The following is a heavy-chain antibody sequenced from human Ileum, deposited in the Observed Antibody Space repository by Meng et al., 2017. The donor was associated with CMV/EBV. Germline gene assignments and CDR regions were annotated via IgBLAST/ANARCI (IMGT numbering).Heavy chain of an antibody. V-gene: IGHV4-34*01. Sequence: SETLSLTCAVSGGSFSGYYWSWIRQPPGKGLEWIGEINHNEKTNYSPSLKSRVTISLDTSKTQFSLRLRSMTAADTAVYSCASPATSFALGYAFDIWGQGTMVTVSS. CDR3: ASPATSFALGYAFDI. CDR1: GGSFSGYY. D-gene: IGHD2-2*01. J-gene: IGHJ3*02. CDR2: INHNEKT.